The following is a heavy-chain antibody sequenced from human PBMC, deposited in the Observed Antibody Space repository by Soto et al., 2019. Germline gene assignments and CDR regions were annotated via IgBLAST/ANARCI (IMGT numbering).Heavy chain of an antibody. V-gene: IGHV1-69*02. Sequence: QVQLVQSGAEVKKPGSSVKVSCKASGGTFSSYTISWVRQAPGQGLEWMGRIIPILGIANYAQKFQGRVTITADKSTSTAYMELSSLRSEDTAEYYCASIAAAGTDLEGYFDYWGQGTLVTVSS. J-gene: IGHJ4*02. CDR3: ASIAAAGTDLEGYFDY. CDR1: GGTFSSYT. CDR2: IIPILGIA. D-gene: IGHD6-13*01.